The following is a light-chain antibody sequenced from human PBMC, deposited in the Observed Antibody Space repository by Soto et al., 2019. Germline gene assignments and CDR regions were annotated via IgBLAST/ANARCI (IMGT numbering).Light chain of an antibody. CDR2: KAS. J-gene: IGKJ1*01. V-gene: IGKV1-5*03. Sequence: DIQMTQSPSTLSASVGDRVTITCRASQSFSSWLAWYQQKPGKAPKLLIHKASILQSGVPSRFSGSQSGTEFTLTISSLQPDDFATYYCQQYSTYSGTVGQGTMVEIK. CDR1: QSFSSW. CDR3: QQYSTYSGT.